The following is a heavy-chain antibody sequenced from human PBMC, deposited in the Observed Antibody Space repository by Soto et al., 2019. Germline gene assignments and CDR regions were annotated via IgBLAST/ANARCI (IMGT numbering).Heavy chain of an antibody. J-gene: IGHJ6*02. CDR1: GFTFSSYA. Sequence: GGSLRLSCAASGFTFSSYAMSWVRQAPGKGLEWVSAISGSGGSTYYADSVKGRFTISRDNSKNTLYLQMNSLRAEDTAVYYCAKDLYYYDSSGYPEDYYYYYGMDVWGQGTTVTVSS. CDR2: ISGSGGST. D-gene: IGHD3-22*01. CDR3: AKDLYYYDSSGYPEDYYYYYGMDV. V-gene: IGHV3-23*01.